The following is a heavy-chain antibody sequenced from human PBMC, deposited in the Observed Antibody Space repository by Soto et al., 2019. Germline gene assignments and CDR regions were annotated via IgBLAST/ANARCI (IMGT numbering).Heavy chain of an antibody. CDR2: ITTSGGNT. Sequence: EVQLLESGGGLVQPGGSLRLSCAASGFTFSTYAMSWVRQAPGKVLEWVSTITTSGGNTYYEDSVQGRFTISRDNSKNTLYLQMNSLRAEDTAVYYCAGRYCTNGVCYTNYYYYIDVWGKGTTVTVSS. CDR3: AGRYCTNGVCYTNYYYYIDV. CDR1: GFTFSTYA. D-gene: IGHD2-8*01. V-gene: IGHV3-23*01. J-gene: IGHJ6*03.